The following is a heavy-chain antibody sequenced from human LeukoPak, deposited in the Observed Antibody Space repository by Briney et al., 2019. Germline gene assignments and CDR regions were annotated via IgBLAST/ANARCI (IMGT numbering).Heavy chain of an antibody. J-gene: IGHJ4*02. Sequence: GGSLRLSCAASGFTFSSYAMHWVRQAPGKGLEYVSAISSNGGSTYYANSVKGRFTISRDNSKNTLYLQMGSLRAEGMAVYYCARKRKLLDYWGQGTLVTVSS. CDR1: GFTFSSYA. V-gene: IGHV3-64*01. CDR2: ISSNGGST. CDR3: ARKRKLLDY. D-gene: IGHD2-15*01.